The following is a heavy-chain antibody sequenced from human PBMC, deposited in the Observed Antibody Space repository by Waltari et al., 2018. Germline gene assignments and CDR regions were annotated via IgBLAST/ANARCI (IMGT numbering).Heavy chain of an antibody. Sequence: QVQLVQSGAEVKKPGSSVKVSCKASGGPFSSYAISWVRQAPGQGLEWMGRIIPILGIANYAQKFQGIVTITADKSTSTAYMELSSLRSEDRDGCYCATTPYCSGGSCENPNWFDPWGQGTLVTVSS. CDR3: ATTPYCSGGSCENPNWFDP. J-gene: IGHJ5*02. D-gene: IGHD2-15*01. CDR2: IIPILGIA. V-gene: IGHV1-69*04. CDR1: GGPFSSYA.